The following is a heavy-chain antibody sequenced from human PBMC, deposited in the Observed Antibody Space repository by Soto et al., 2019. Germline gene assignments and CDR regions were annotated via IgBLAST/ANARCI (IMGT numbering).Heavy chain of an antibody. CDR1: GGSISSGAYY. Sequence: QVQLQESGPGLVKPSQTLSLTCTVSGGSISSGAYYWSWIRQHPGKGLEWIGYIYYLGSTYYNPSLKSRMTISIGPSKNQFSLKLTSVTAAETAVYYCARDPGIYGESRFFDYWGQGTLVTVSS. V-gene: IGHV4-31*03. D-gene: IGHD4-17*01. J-gene: IGHJ4*02. CDR3: ARDPGIYGESRFFDY. CDR2: IYYLGST.